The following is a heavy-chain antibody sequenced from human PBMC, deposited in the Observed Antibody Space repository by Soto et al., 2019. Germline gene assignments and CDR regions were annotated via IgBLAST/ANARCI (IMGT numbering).Heavy chain of an antibody. V-gene: IGHV4-31*03. CDR2: IYYSGST. CDR1: GGSISSGGYY. D-gene: IGHD1-26*01. J-gene: IGHJ3*02. CDR3: AREGSADAFDI. Sequence: QVQLQESGPGLVKPSQTLSLTCTVSGGSISSGGYYWSWIRQHPGKGLEWIGYIYYSGSTYYNPSLKSXXTXSXXTSKNQFSLKLSSVTAADTAVYYCAREGSADAFDIWGQGTMVTVSS.